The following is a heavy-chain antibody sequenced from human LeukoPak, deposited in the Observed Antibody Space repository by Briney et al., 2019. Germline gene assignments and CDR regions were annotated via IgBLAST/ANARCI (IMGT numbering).Heavy chain of an antibody. D-gene: IGHD3-9*01. J-gene: IGHJ4*02. CDR2: IGASGGST. Sequence: GGSPRLSCATSGFTFSSYAMSWVRQAPGKGLEWVSGIGASGGSTYYADSVKGRFTISRDNSKNTLYLQMNRLRTEDTAVYYCAKAEGYDIWTGLDYWGQGTLVTVSS. CDR1: GFTFSSYA. CDR3: AKAEGYDIWTGLDY. V-gene: IGHV3-23*01.